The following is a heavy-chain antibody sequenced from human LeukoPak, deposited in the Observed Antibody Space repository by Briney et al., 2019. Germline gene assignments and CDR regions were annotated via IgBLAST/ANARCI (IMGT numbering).Heavy chain of an antibody. J-gene: IGHJ3*02. Sequence: SETLSLTCTVSGAPFSSYYWNLIRQPPGKGLEWIGYIYYSGTTNYNPSFKSRVTISVDTSKNQFSLKLSSVTAADTAVYYCAREGSGGAFDIWGQGTMVTVSS. V-gene: IGHV4-59*01. D-gene: IGHD3-10*01. CDR3: AREGSGGAFDI. CDR2: IYYSGTT. CDR1: GAPFSSYY.